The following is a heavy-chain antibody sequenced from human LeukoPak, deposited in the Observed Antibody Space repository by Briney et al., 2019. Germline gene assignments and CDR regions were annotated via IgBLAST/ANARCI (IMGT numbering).Heavy chain of an antibody. CDR3: ASRLVTKYFDY. V-gene: IGHV4-39*01. Sequence: ASETLSLTCTVSGGSISSSSYYWGWIRQPPGKGLEWIGTIYYSGSTYYNPSLKSRVTISVDTSKNQFSLKLSSVTAADTAVYYCASRLVTKYFDYWGQGTPVTVSS. D-gene: IGHD2-21*02. CDR1: GGSISSSSYY. J-gene: IGHJ4*02. CDR2: IYYSGST.